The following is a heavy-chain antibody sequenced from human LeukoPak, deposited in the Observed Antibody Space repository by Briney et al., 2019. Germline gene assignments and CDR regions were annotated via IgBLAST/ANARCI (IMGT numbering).Heavy chain of an antibody. Sequence: PSETLSLTCTVSGGSISTSNYYWGWIRQPPGKGLEWIGNIFYSGSTYYSPSLKSRVTISVDTSKNQFSLKLSSVTAADTAVYYCAKDGLNTMVRGKIHYMDVWGKGTTVSISS. CDR2: IFYSGST. CDR3: AKDGLNTMVRGKIHYMDV. V-gene: IGHV4-39*02. D-gene: IGHD3-10*01. CDR1: GGSISTSNYY. J-gene: IGHJ6*03.